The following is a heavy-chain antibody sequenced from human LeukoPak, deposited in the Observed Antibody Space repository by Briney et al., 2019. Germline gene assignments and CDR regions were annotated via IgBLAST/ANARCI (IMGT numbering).Heavy chain of an antibody. CDR1: GFTLSTYA. Sequence: GGSLRLSCAASGFTLSTYAMSWVRQTPGKGLEWVAATSSSDAGTYHADSVRGRFTIPRDNSKNTLYLQMNSLRAEDAAVYFCAKAPVTSCRGAYCYPFDSWGQGTLATVSS. CDR3: AKAPVTSCRGAYCYPFDS. V-gene: IGHV3-23*01. D-gene: IGHD2-21*01. J-gene: IGHJ4*02. CDR2: TSSSDAGT.